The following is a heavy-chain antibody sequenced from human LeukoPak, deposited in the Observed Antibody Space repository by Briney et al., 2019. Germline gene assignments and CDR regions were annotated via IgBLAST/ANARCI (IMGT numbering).Heavy chain of an antibody. V-gene: IGHV3-53*01. J-gene: IGHJ4*02. CDR2: IYSDGST. CDR1: GFTFSSNY. Sequence: GGSLRLSCAASGFTFSSNYMTWVRHAPGKGLEWVSVIYSDGSTYYADSVKGRFTISRDNSKNTLYLQMNSLRAEDTAVYYCARPNYYGSDLDYWGQGTLVTVSS. D-gene: IGHD3-10*01. CDR3: ARPNYYGSDLDY.